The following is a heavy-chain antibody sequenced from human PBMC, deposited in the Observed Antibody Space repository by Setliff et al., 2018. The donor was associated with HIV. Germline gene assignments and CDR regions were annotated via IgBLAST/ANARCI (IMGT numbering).Heavy chain of an antibody. V-gene: IGHV5-51*01. Sequence: SLKISCKGSGYSFTNYWIGWVRQVPGKGLEWMGIIYPADSDTRYSPSFQGQVTISADKSISTAYLQWSSLRASDTAVYYCSRASDPSHRMPPTNYYYYMDVWGKGTKVTVSS. CDR1: GYSFTNYW. CDR3: SRASDPSHRMPPTNYYYYMDV. D-gene: IGHD2-2*01. J-gene: IGHJ6*03. CDR2: IYPADSDT.